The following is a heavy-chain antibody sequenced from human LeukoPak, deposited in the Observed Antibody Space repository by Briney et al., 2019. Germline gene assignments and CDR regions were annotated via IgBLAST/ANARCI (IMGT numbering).Heavy chain of an antibody. CDR2: IYTSGST. CDR3: ARGSSSSWSSADY. V-gene: IGHV4-4*07. Sequence: SETLSLTCTVSGGSISRYYGSWMRQPAGEGLEWLGRIYTSGSTNYNPSLKSRVTMSVDTSKNQFSLKLSSVTAADTAVYYCARGSSSSWSSADYWGQGTLVTVSS. CDR1: GGSISRYY. D-gene: IGHD6-13*01. J-gene: IGHJ4*02.